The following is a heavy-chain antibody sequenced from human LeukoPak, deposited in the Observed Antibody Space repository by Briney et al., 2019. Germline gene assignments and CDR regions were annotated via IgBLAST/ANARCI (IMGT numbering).Heavy chain of an antibody. Sequence: GGSLRLSCAASGFTFSSYGMHWVRQAPGKGLEWVAIISYDGSKKFYADSVKGRVTISRDNSKNTLWLQMNSLRPEDTAMYYCAKDRRLWSPFYYFDYWGQGNLVTVSS. V-gene: IGHV3-30*18. D-gene: IGHD5-18*01. CDR1: GFTFSSYG. J-gene: IGHJ4*02. CDR3: AKDRRLWSPFYYFDY. CDR2: ISYDGSKK.